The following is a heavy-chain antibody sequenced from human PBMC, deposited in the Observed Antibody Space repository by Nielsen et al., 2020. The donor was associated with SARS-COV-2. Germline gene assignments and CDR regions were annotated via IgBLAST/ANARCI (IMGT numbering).Heavy chain of an antibody. CDR1: GFTFSSYG. J-gene: IGHJ6*03. Sequence: GGSLRLSCAASGFTFSSYGMHWVRQAPGKGLEWVAVISYDGSNKYYADSVKGRFTISRDNSKNTLYLQMNSLRAEDTAVYYCAKEAQLRYFDWYPALYYYYMDVWGKGTTVTVSS. D-gene: IGHD3-9*01. CDR3: AKEAQLRYFDWYPALYYYYMDV. V-gene: IGHV3-30*18. CDR2: ISYDGSNK.